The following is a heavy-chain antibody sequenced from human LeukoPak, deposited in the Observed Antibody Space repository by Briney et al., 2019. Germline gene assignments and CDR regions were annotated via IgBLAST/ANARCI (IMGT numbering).Heavy chain of an antibody. Sequence: GGSLRLSRAASGFAFSSYGMSSVRQAPGKGREWVANIKQDGSEKYYVDSVKGRFTISRDNAKNSLYLQMNSLRAEDTAVYYCARDLKSITGTPFDYWGQGTLVTVSS. V-gene: IGHV3-7*01. D-gene: IGHD1-20*01. CDR3: ARDLKSITGTPFDY. J-gene: IGHJ4*02. CDR2: IKQDGSEK. CDR1: GFAFSSYG.